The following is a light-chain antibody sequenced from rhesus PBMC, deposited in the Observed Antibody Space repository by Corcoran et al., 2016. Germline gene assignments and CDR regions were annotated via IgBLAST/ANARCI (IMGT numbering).Light chain of an antibody. J-gene: IGKJ2*01. CDR3: QQGNGKPYS. CDR1: QGISSY. CDR2: YAN. V-gene: IGKV1-32*04. Sequence: DIQMSQSPSSLSAFVGDRVTITCRASQGISSYLNWYPKKPGKAPKLLIYYANFLARGVPSRFSGTGSGTEFILTISSLQPEDFATYYCQQGNGKPYSFGQGTKVEIK.